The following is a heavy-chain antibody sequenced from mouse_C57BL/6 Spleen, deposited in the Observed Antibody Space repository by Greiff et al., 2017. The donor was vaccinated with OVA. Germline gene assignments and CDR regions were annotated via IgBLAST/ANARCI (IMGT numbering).Heavy chain of an antibody. J-gene: IGHJ1*03. CDR2: IYPRSGNT. CDR1: GYTFTSYG. Sequence: VQGVESGAELARPGASVKLSCKASGYTFTSYGISWVKQRTGQGLEWIGEIYPRSGNTYYNEKFKGKATLTADKSSSTAYMELRSLTSEDSAVYFCARNYSNHWYFDVWGTGTTVTVSS. D-gene: IGHD2-5*01. CDR3: ARNYSNHWYFDV. V-gene: IGHV1-81*01.